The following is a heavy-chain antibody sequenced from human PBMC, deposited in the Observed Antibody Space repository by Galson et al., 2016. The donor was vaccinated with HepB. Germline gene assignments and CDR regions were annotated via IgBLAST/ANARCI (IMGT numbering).Heavy chain of an antibody. CDR2: INPSGGST. J-gene: IGHJ4*02. D-gene: IGHD2-15*01. V-gene: IGHV1-46*01. CDR1: GYIFTSFY. Sequence: SVKVSCKASGYIFTSFYLNWVRQAPGQGLEWMGIINPSGGSTNYAQKFQGRVTMTRDTSTNTVYMELSSLRSEDTAVYYCARDLVSGSFDYWGQGTLVTVSS. CDR3: ARDLVSGSFDY.